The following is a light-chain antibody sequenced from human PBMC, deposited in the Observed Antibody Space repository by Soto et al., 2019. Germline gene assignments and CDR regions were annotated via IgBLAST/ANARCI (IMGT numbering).Light chain of an antibody. J-gene: IGLJ1*01. CDR2: DVT. V-gene: IGLV2-14*03. CDR1: SSDVGGYNF. Sequence: QSALTQPASVSGSPGQSITISGTGTSSDVGGYNFVSWYQHHPGRAPKLIIYDVTYRPSGVSNRFAGSKSGNTASLTISGLRAEDEADYYCSSYSSSSTPYVLGTGTKLTVL. CDR3: SSYSSSSTPYV.